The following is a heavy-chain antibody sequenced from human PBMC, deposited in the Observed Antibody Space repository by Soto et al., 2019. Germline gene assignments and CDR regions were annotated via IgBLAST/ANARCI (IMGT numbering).Heavy chain of an antibody. J-gene: IGHJ4*02. V-gene: IGHV3-23*01. CDR1: GFIFSIYA. CDR2: ISDSFDST. CDR3: AKGSRAYNDFWRGYGY. Sequence: EVQLLESGGGLVQPGGSLRLSCTGSGFIFSIYAMTWVRQAPGKGLEWVSGISDSFDSTSYADSVKGRFTISRDNSKNTLYLQMNSLRAEDTAVYYCAKGSRAYNDFWRGYGYWGQGTLVTVSS. D-gene: IGHD3-3*01.